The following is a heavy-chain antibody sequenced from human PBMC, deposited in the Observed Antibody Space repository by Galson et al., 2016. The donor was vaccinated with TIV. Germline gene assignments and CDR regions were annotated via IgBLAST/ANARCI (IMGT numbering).Heavy chain of an antibody. Sequence: SVKVSCKASAYTFTGYYIHWMRQSPGKGLEWMGWITPNSGGTNYAQKFQGRVTMTRDTSINTAYMELSRLRSDDTGVFYCVREKDYGGCKFDFWGKGVLVTVSS. V-gene: IGHV1-2*02. CDR2: ITPNSGGT. D-gene: IGHD4-23*01. J-gene: IGHJ4*02. CDR1: AYTFTGYY. CDR3: VREKDYGGCKFDF.